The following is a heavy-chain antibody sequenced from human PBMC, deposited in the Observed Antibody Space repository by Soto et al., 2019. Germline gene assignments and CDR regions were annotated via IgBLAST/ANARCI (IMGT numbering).Heavy chain of an antibody. CDR3: ARVVEVWELSRAFDI. D-gene: IGHD1-26*01. Sequence: PGGSLRLSCAASGFTFSSYSMNWVRQAPGKGLEWVSSISSSSSYIYYADSVKGRFTISRDNAKNSLYLQMNSLRAEDTAVYYCARVVEVWELSRAFDIWGQGTMVTVSS. CDR2: ISSSSSYI. J-gene: IGHJ3*02. V-gene: IGHV3-21*01. CDR1: GFTFSSYS.